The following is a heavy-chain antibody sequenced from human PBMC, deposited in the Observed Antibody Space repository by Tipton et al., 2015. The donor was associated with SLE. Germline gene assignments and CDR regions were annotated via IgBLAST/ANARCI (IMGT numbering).Heavy chain of an antibody. D-gene: IGHD6-19*01. Sequence: TLSLTCSIYGGSFSGYHWSWIRQPPGKGLEWIGEINHSGSTNYNPSLKSRVTISVDTSKNQFSLKLSSVTAADTAVYYCARLVGGSGSNWYFAPWGRGTLVTVSS. CDR2: INHSGST. J-gene: IGHJ2*01. V-gene: IGHV4-34*01. CDR1: GGSFSGYH. CDR3: ARLVGGSGSNWYFAP.